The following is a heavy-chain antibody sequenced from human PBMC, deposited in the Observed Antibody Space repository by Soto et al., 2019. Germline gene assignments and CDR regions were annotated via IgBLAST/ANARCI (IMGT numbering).Heavy chain of an antibody. J-gene: IGHJ6*02. CDR3: ARVGVVVPAAKFGVVINYYYYGMDV. V-gene: IGHV1-69*01. CDR1: GGTFSSYA. D-gene: IGHD2-2*01. Sequence: QVQLVQSGAEVKKLGSSVKVSCKASGGTFSSYAISWVRQAPGQGLEWMGGIIPIFGTANYAQKFQGRVTITADESTSTAYMELSSLRSEDTAVYYCARVGVVVPAAKFGVVINYYYYGMDVWGQGTTVTVSS. CDR2: IIPIFGTA.